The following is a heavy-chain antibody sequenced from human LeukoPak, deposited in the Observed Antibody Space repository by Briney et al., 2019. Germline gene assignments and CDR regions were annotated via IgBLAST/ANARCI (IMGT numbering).Heavy chain of an antibody. J-gene: IGHJ4*02. CDR1: GYTVTGYY. Sequence: GASVKVSCKASGYTVTGYYMHWVRRAPGQGLEWMGIINPSGGSTSYAQKFQGRVTMTRDTSTSTVYMELSSLRSEDTAVYYCARDGCSGGSCYFDYWGQGTPVTVSS. CDR2: INPSGGST. CDR3: ARDGCSGGSCYFDY. D-gene: IGHD2-15*01. V-gene: IGHV1-46*01.